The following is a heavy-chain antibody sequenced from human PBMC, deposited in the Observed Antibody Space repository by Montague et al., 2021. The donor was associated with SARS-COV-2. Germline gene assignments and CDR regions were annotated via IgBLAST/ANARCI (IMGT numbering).Heavy chain of an antibody. CDR1: GVSISSYY. D-gene: IGHD2-2*01. CDR2: IYYSGST. Sequence: SETLSLTCTVSGVSISSYYWTWIRQPPGKGLEWIGFIYYSGSTNYNPSLKSRVTISVDTSKNQFSLKLSSVTAADTAVYYCAKQALTRYCTSTTRFGAAIDIWGQGTMVTVSS. CDR3: AKQALTRYCTSTTRFGAAIDI. V-gene: IGHV4-59*08. J-gene: IGHJ3*02.